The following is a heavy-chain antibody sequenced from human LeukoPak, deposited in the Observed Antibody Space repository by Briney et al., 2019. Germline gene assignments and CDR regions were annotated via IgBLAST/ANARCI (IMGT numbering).Heavy chain of an antibody. J-gene: IGHJ3*02. D-gene: IGHD3-10*01. CDR1: GYTFTGYD. CDR2: MNPNSGNT. Sequence: ASVKVSCKASGYTFTGYDINWVRQATGQGLEWMGWMNPNSGNTGYAQKFQGRVTMTRNTSISTAYMELSSLRSEDTAVYYCASTYYYGSGSSNGAFDIWGQGTMVTVSS. V-gene: IGHV1-8*01. CDR3: ASTYYYGSGSSNGAFDI.